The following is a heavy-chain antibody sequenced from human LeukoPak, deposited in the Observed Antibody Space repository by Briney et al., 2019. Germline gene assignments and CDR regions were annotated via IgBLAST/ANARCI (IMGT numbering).Heavy chain of an antibody. D-gene: IGHD2-8*01. J-gene: IGHJ4*02. V-gene: IGHV3-23*01. CDR3: ATGIVLMVYWPGPDY. CDR2: ISGSGGST. Sequence: GGSLRLSCAASGFTFSSYAMSWVRQAPGKGLEWVSAISGSGGSTYYADSVKGRFTISRDNSKNTLYLQMNSLRAEDTAVYYCATGIVLMVYWPGPDYCGQGTLVTVSS. CDR1: GFTFSSYA.